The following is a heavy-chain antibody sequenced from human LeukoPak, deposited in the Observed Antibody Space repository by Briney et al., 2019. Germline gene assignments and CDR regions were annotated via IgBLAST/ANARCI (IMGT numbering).Heavy chain of an antibody. D-gene: IGHD1-26*01. CDR3: ARGSKMLGYNWFDP. J-gene: IGHJ5*02. Sequence: SETLSLTCAVYGGSFSGYYWNWIRQPPGKGLEWIGEINHSGSTNYIPSLKSRVTVSVDTSKNQFSLKLSSVTAADTAVYYCARGSKMLGYNWFDPWGQGTLVTVSS. V-gene: IGHV4-34*01. CDR2: INHSGST. CDR1: GGSFSGYY.